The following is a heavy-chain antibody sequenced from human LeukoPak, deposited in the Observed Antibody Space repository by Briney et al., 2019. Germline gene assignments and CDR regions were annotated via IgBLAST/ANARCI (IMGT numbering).Heavy chain of an antibody. D-gene: IGHD2-2*02. J-gene: IGHJ6*02. CDR2: ISGSGGST. CDR1: GFTFSSYA. CDR3: AKRDQLLYDYYYYYGMDV. Sequence: GGSLRLSCAASGFTFSSYAMSWVRQAPGKRLEGVSAISGSGGSTYYADSVKGRFTISRDNSKNTLYLQMNSLRAEDTAVYYCAKRDQLLYDYYYYYGMDVWGQGTTVTVSS. V-gene: IGHV3-23*01.